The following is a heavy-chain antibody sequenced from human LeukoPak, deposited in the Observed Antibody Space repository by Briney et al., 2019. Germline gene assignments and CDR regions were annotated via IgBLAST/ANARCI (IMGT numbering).Heavy chain of an antibody. CDR1: GDSVSSNGSS. CDR2: TYYRSQQWHS. V-gene: IGHV6-1*01. D-gene: IGHD3-3*01. Sequence: SQTLSLTCAISGDSVSSNGSSWNWIRQSPSRGLEWLGRTYYRSQQWHSDYAPSVKGRITLDPDTSKNQFSLQLNSMTPEDTAVYYCGRETDFGVVTNWGQGTLVTVSS. CDR3: GRETDFGVVTN. J-gene: IGHJ4*02.